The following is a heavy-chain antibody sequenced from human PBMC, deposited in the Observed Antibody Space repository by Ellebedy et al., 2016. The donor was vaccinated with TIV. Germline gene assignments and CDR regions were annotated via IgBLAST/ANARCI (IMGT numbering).Heavy chain of an antibody. CDR1: GDSISSSNW. Sequence: SETLSLTXAVSGDSISSSNWWSWVRQTPGKGLEWIGEIFHSGGTNYSPSLKSRVTMSIDKSKNQFSLKLTSVTAADTAVYYCARELSGNFFDFWGQGTLVTVSS. J-gene: IGHJ4*02. CDR2: IFHSGGT. V-gene: IGHV4-4*02. CDR3: ARELSGNFFDF. D-gene: IGHD1-26*01.